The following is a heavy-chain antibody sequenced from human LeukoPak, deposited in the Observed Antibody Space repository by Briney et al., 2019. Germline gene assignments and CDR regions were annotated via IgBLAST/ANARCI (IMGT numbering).Heavy chain of an antibody. CDR1: GGSISSYY. V-gene: IGHV4-59*08. D-gene: IGHD5-12*01. J-gene: IGHJ4*02. Sequence: SETLSLTCTVSGGSISSYYWSWIRQPPGKGLEWIGYIYYSGSTNYNPSLKSRVTISVDTSKNQFSLKLSSVTAADTAVYYCARQKGSGYDRYFDYWGQGTLVTVSS. CDR3: ARQKGSGYDRYFDY. CDR2: IYYSGST.